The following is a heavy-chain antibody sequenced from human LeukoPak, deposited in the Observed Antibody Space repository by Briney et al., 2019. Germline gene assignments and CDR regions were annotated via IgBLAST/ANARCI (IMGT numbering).Heavy chain of an antibody. J-gene: IGHJ4*02. D-gene: IGHD6-19*01. V-gene: IGHV3-23*01. CDR2: ISGSGGNT. Sequence: GGSLRLSCAASGFTFSSNAMRWVRQAPGKGLEWVSVISGSGGNTYYADSVKGRFTISRDNSKNTLYLNMNSLRAEDTAAYYCAKEYSSGWGDFDYWGQGTLVTVSS. CDR1: GFTFSSNA. CDR3: AKEYSSGWGDFDY.